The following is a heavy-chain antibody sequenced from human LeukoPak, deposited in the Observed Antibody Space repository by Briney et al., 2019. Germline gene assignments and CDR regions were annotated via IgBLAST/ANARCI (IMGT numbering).Heavy chain of an antibody. D-gene: IGHD2-2*01. CDR1: AFTFSSYA. J-gene: IGHJ4*02. CDR2: IRGMGDPT. Sequence: GGSLRPSCAAYAFTFSSYAMSWVSLAARSWIEWVSTIRGMGDPTYCAGSVRGRLTLCRDNSKNTLYLQMNSLTAENTHVYDCARTPQKYCSSTTCYPDYWGQGTLVTVSS. V-gene: IGHV3-23*01. CDR3: ARTPQKYCSSTTCYPDY.